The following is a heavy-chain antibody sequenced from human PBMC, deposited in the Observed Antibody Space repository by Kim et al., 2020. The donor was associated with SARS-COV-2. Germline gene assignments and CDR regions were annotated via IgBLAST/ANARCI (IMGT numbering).Heavy chain of an antibody. V-gene: IGHV3-7*03. D-gene: IGHD6-25*01. CDR1: GFTFSSYW. CDR2: IKQDGSET. Sequence: GGSLRLSCAASGFTFSSYWMDWVRQAPGKGLEWVANIKQDGSETYYADSVKGRFSIFRDNAKNSVSLQMDSLRAEDTAVYYCGREKVAASGRGAGIDDWG. J-gene: IGHJ4*01. CDR3: GREKVAASGRGAGIDD.